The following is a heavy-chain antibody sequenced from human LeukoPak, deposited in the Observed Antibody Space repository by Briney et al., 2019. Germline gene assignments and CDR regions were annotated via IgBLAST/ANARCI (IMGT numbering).Heavy chain of an antibody. CDR3: AREVDYYDSSDYFPLGY. V-gene: IGHV1-46*01. J-gene: IGHJ4*02. D-gene: IGHD3-22*01. CDR1: GYTFTSYY. Sequence: GASVKVSCKASGYTFTSYYMHWVRQAPGQGLEWMGIINPSGGSTTYAQKFQGRVTMTRDTSTSTVYMELSSLRSEDTAVYYCAREVDYYDSSDYFPLGYWGRGTLVTVSS. CDR2: INPSGGST.